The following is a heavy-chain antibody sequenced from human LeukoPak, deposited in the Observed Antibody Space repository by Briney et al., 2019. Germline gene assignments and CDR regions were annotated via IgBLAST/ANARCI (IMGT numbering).Heavy chain of an antibody. CDR3: ARDYGDYPSY. D-gene: IGHD4-17*01. CDR1: GYSFTSYG. CDR2: IRGYNGNT. Sequence: ASVKVSCKASGYSFTSYGITWVRQAPGQGLEWMGWIRGYNGNTKYAQKFQGRVTMTTDTSTSTAYMELRRLRSDDTAVYYCARDYGDYPSYWGQGTLVTVSS. J-gene: IGHJ4*02. V-gene: IGHV1-18*01.